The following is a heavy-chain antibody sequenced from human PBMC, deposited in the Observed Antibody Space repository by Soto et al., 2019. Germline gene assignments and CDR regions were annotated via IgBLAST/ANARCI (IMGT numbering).Heavy chain of an antibody. Sequence: LRLSCAASGFTFSSYAMSWVRQAPGKGLEWVSAISGSGGSTYYADSVKGRFTISRDNSKNTLYLQMNSLRAEDTAVYYCAKDRGYSYGYYYWGQGTLVTVSS. CDR3: AKDRGYSYGYYY. CDR1: GFTFSSYA. D-gene: IGHD5-18*01. CDR2: ISGSGGST. J-gene: IGHJ4*02. V-gene: IGHV3-23*01.